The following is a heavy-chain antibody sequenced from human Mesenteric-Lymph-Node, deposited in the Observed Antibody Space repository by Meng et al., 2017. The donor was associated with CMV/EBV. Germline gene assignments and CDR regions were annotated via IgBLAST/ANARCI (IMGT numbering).Heavy chain of an antibody. Sequence: AASGFTFSTYAMHWVRQAPGKGLEWVAVISKDGKSEYYVDAVKGRFTISRDNSKNTLYLQMNRLRAEDTAVYYCARGEYSSSWYGDYWGQGTLVTVSS. D-gene: IGHD6-13*01. CDR3: ARGEYSSSWYGDY. CDR2: ISKDGKSE. CDR1: GFTFSTYA. V-gene: IGHV3-30*04. J-gene: IGHJ4*02.